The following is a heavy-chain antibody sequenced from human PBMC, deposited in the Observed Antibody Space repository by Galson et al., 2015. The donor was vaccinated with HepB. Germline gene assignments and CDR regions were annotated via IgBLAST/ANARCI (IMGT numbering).Heavy chain of an antibody. D-gene: IGHD6-6*01. CDR2: INPNSGGT. J-gene: IGHJ3*02. CDR1: GYTFTGYY. V-gene: IGHV1-2*02. CDR3: ARDPEVAAPSDAFDI. Sequence: SVKVSCKASGYTFTGYYMHWVRQAPGQGLEWMGWINPNSGGTNYAQKFQGRVTMTRDTSISTAYMELSRLRSDDTAVYYCARDPEVAAPSDAFDIWGQGTMVTVSS.